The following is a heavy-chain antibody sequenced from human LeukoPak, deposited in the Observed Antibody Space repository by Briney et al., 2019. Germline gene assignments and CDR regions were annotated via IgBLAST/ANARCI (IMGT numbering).Heavy chain of an antibody. J-gene: IGHJ5*02. CDR1: GGSISSYY. CDR2: VYYSGST. V-gene: IGHV4-59*01. CDR3: ARDDNWFNP. Sequence: SETMSLTCTVSGGSISSYYWSWIRQPPGKGLEWIGYVYYSGSTNYNPSLKSRVTISVDTSKNQLSLKLSSVTAAGTAVYYCARDDNWFNPWGQGTLVTVSS.